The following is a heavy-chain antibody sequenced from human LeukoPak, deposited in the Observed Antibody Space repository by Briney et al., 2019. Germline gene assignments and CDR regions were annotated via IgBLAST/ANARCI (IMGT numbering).Heavy chain of an antibody. CDR1: GGSISSNNW. CDR2: IYHSGST. Sequence: SGTLSLTCAVSGGSISSNNWWSWVRQPPGKGLEWIGEIYHSGSTNYNPSLKSRVTISVDKSKNQLSLKLTSVTAADTAVYYCARDSGTTGEVRFDPWGQGTLVTVSS. J-gene: IGHJ5*02. CDR3: ARDSGTTGEVRFDP. D-gene: IGHD3-10*01. V-gene: IGHV4-4*02.